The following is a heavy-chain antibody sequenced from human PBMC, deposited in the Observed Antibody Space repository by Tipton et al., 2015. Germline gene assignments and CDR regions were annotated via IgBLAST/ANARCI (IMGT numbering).Heavy chain of an antibody. J-gene: IGHJ6*02. CDR2: ISYTDGA. Sequence: GLVKPSENLSLTCTVSGGSVTSGSYYWSWIRQPPGKGLEWIGYISYTDGAHYNPALKSRVTISVDTSKNEVSLMLNSAAAADPAVYYCARDLEHGMDVWGPGTPVTVSS. V-gene: IGHV4-61*01. CDR3: ARDLEHGMDV. CDR1: GGSVTSGSYY. D-gene: IGHD5-24*01.